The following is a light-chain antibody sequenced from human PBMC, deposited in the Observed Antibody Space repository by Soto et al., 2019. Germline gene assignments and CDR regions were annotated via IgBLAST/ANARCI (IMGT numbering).Light chain of an antibody. Sequence: QSALTQPASVSESPGQSITFSCAGTSSDVGGYNHVSWYQQHPGKAPKLLIYDVSNRPSGVSNRFSGSKSGNTASLTISGLQAEDEADYYCSSYTSSSTLVFGGGTKLTVL. CDR1: SSDVGGYNH. J-gene: IGLJ2*01. CDR2: DVS. CDR3: SSYTSSSTLV. V-gene: IGLV2-14*01.